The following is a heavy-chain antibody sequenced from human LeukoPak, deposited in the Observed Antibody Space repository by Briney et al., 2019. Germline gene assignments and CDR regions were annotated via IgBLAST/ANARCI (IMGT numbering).Heavy chain of an antibody. J-gene: IGHJ4*02. CDR3: ASWRGYRGYDYGFDY. Sequence: KPSETLSLTCNVSGDAVINNHYYWGWIRQSPGKGLEWIANIFYSGALFSRGDTYYNPSLKSRVTISVDTSKNQFSLKVRSVTAADTAVYYCASWRGYRGYDYGFDYWDQGTLVTVSS. V-gene: IGHV4-39*07. D-gene: IGHD5-12*01. CDR2: IFYSGALFSRGDT. CDR1: GDAVINNHYY.